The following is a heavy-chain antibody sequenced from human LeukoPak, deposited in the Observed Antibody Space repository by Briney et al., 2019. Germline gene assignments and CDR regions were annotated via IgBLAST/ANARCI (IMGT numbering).Heavy chain of an antibody. J-gene: IGHJ3*02. D-gene: IGHD2-2*01. CDR3: AVDCSSPSCYGQSAFDI. CDR1: GFTVSSNH. Sequence: PGGSLRLSCAASGFTVSSNHMSWVRQAPGKGLEWVSVIYSGGSTYYADSVKGRFTISRDNSKNTLYLQMNSLRAEDTAIYYCAVDCSSPSCYGQSAFDIWGQGTMVTVSS. CDR2: IYSGGST. V-gene: IGHV3-66*01.